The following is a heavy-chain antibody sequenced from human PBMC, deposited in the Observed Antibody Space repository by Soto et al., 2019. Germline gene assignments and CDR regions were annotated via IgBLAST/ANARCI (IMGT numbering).Heavy chain of an antibody. CDR3: ARVIPWDGWWFDY. V-gene: IGHV1-18*01. Sequence: ASVKVSCKASGYAFTSYAMHWVRQAPGQGLEWMGWISAYNGNTNYAQKLQGRVTMTTDTSTSTAYMELRSLRSDDTAVYYCARVIPWDGWWFDYWGQGTLVTVSS. J-gene: IGHJ4*02. CDR1: GYAFTSYA. CDR2: ISAYNGNT. D-gene: IGHD6-19*01.